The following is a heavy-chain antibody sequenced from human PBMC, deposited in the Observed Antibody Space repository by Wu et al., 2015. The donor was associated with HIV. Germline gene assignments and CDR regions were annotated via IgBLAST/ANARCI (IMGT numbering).Heavy chain of an antibody. CDR2: NSGYNGNT. D-gene: IGHD3-10*01. CDR1: GYTFTTYG. Sequence: QVQLVQSGAEVKKPGASVKVSCKASGYTFTTYGISWVRQAPGQGLEWMGWNSGYNGNTKYAENLQGRVTMTTDTSTNTAYLQLTSLTSDDTAIYFCANLLRRAYDSGSQQQIVFDPWGQGTLVSVSS. V-gene: IGHV1-18*01. J-gene: IGHJ5*02. CDR3: ANLLRRAYDSGSQQQIVFDP.